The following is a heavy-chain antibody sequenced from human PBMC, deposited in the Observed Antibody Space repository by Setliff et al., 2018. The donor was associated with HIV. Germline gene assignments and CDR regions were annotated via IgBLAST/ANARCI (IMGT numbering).Heavy chain of an antibody. CDR1: GYVFTNFA. D-gene: IGHD6-25*01. Sequence: ASVKVSCKASGYVFTNFAIHWVRQAPGQRLEWMGWVNCYSGTTQYSQEVQGRVTITRDTSANTAYMELRSLTYDDMAVYYCARGHTTPIAAAGTGVDLDPWGQGTLVTVSS. J-gene: IGHJ5*02. CDR2: VNCYSGTT. V-gene: IGHV1-3*03. CDR3: ARGHTTPIAAAGTGVDLDP.